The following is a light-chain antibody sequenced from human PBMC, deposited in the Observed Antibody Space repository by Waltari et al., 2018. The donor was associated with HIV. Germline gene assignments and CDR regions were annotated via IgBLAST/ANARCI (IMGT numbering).Light chain of an antibody. J-gene: IGLJ2*01. CDR2: QDA. Sequence: SHELTQPPSVSVSPGQTAIITCSGVKLGDNFASWYQQRPGQSPVLVIYQDAKRPSGIPERFSGSNSGNTATLTISGTQPMDEGNYYCQGWDSSTPIFGGGTNLTVL. V-gene: IGLV3-1*01. CDR3: QGWDSSTPI. CDR1: KLGDNF.